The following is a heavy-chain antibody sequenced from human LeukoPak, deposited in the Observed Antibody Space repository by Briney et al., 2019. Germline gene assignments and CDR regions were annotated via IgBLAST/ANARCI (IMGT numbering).Heavy chain of an antibody. CDR2: IRFDGSNK. Sequence: PGGSLRLSCAASGFTFSNFGMHWVRQAPGKGLEWVAFIRFDGSNKYYRDSVKGRFTISRDNSKNTLYLQMNSLRAEDTAVYYCAKDGYYYDSSGTFDIWGQGTMVTVSS. CDR1: GFTFSNFG. CDR3: AKDGYYYDSSGTFDI. J-gene: IGHJ3*02. D-gene: IGHD3-22*01. V-gene: IGHV3-30*02.